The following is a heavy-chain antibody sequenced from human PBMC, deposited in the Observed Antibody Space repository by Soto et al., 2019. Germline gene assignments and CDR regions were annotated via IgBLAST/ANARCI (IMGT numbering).Heavy chain of an antibody. Sequence: QVQLVQSGAEVKKPGSSVKVSCKASGGTFSSYDISWVRHAPGQGLEWMGGIVPIFGTANYAQKFQGRVTHTADEFTSTAYMVLRSLGSEDTAVYYCARESRYCSGGSCYFLPGIDYWGQGTLVTVSS. V-gene: IGHV1-69*12. CDR2: IVPIFGTA. CDR1: GGTFSSYD. D-gene: IGHD2-15*01. J-gene: IGHJ4*02. CDR3: ARESRYCSGGSCYFLPGIDY.